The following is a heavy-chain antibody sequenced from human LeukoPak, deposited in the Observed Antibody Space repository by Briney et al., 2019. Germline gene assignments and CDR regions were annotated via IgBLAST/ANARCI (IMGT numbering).Heavy chain of an antibody. CDR3: AREGFFYGGNPNPFDY. Sequence: ASVKVSCKASGYTFTGYYMHWVRQAPGQGLEWMGWINPNSGGTNYAQKFQGRVTMTRDTSISTAYMELSRLRSDDTAVYYCAREGFFYGGNPNPFDYWGQGTLVTVSS. CDR1: GYTFTGYY. CDR2: INPNSGGT. V-gene: IGHV1-2*02. J-gene: IGHJ4*02. D-gene: IGHD4-23*01.